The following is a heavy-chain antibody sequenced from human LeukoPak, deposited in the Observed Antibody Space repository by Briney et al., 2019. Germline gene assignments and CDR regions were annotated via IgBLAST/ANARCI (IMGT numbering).Heavy chain of an antibody. V-gene: IGHV3-48*01. CDR3: ARGGDYGDYQGT. CDR1: GFTFSHYN. CDR2: IRNDGGSI. D-gene: IGHD4-17*01. J-gene: IGHJ5*02. Sequence: PGGSLRLSCAASGFTFSHYNMKWVRQAPGKGLEWISYIRNDGGSIYYAHSVRGRFTISRDNAKSSLYLQMNSLGAEDTAVYYCARGGDYGDYQGTWGQGTLVTVSS.